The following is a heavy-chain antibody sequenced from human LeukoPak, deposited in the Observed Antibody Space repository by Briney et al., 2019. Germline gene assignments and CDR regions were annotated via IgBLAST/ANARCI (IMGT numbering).Heavy chain of an antibody. V-gene: IGHV3-74*01. D-gene: IGHD3-10*01. Sequence: PGGSLRLSCAASGFTISGYWMHCVRQAPGKGLVWVSRISGDGSITAYADSVKGRFTISRDNAKNTLYLQMNSLRAEDTAVYYCARGLAGNYYNHNDYWGQGTLVTVSS. CDR1: GFTISGYW. CDR3: ARGLAGNYYNHNDY. CDR2: ISGDGSIT. J-gene: IGHJ4*01.